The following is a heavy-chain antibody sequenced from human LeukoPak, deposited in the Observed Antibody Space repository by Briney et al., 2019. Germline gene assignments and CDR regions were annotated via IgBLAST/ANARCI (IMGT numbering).Heavy chain of an antibody. V-gene: IGHV3-21*04. D-gene: IGHD2-2*01. CDR1: GFTFSCYT. CDR2: ITSTSTYI. Sequence: GGSLRLSCAASGFTFSCYTMNWVRQAPGKGLEWVSSITSTSTYIYYADSVKGRFTISRDNAKNSLYLQMNSLRAEDTAVYYCAHGAMYQLDYWGQGTLVIVSS. CDR3: AHGAMYQLDY. J-gene: IGHJ4*02.